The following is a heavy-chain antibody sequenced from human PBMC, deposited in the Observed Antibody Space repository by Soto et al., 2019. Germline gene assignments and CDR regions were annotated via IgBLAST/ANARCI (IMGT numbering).Heavy chain of an antibody. J-gene: IGHJ6*03. CDR2: ISYDGSNK. D-gene: IGHD3-10*01. Sequence: GGSLRLSCAASGFTFSSYAMHWVRQAPGKGLEWVAVISYDGSNKYYADSVKGRFTISRDNSKNTLYLQMNSLRAEDTAVYYCARSYYGSGSPFTYYYYYMDVWGKGTTVTVSS. V-gene: IGHV3-30-3*01. CDR3: ARSYYGSGSPFTYYYYYMDV. CDR1: GFTFSSYA.